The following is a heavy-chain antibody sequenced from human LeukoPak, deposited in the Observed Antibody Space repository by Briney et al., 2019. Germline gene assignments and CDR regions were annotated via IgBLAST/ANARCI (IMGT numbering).Heavy chain of an antibody. CDR1: GFTFSSYA. D-gene: IGHD2-21*02. CDR3: VKEPKYCGGGCCPTYYFDY. J-gene: IGHJ4*02. Sequence: GGSLRLSCAASGFTFSSYAMSWVRQAPGKGLEWASAISGSGGSTYCADSVKGRFTISRDNSKNTLYLQMSSLRAEDTAVYYCVKEPKYCGGGCCPTYYFDYWGQGTLVTVSS. V-gene: IGHV3-23*01. CDR2: ISGSGGST.